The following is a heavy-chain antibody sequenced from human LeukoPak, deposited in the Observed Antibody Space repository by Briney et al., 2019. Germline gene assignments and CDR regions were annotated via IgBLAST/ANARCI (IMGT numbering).Heavy chain of an antibody. V-gene: IGHV3-33*01. Sequence: PGGSLRLSCAASGFTFSSYGMHWVRQAPGKGLEWVAVIWYDGSKKYYADSVKGRFTISRDNSKNTLYLQMNSLRAEDTAVYYCARDDPYGGNPSFDYWGQGTLVTVSS. CDR3: ARDDPYGGNPSFDY. J-gene: IGHJ4*02. CDR1: GFTFSSYG. D-gene: IGHD4-23*01. CDR2: IWYDGSKK.